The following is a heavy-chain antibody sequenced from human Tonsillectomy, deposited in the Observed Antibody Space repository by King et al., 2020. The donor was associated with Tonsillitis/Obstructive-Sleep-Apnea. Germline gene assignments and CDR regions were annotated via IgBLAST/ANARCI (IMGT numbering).Heavy chain of an antibody. CDR2: ITWNSGYT. CDR1: GFTFDDYA. D-gene: IGHD3-10*01. Sequence: VQLVESGGGLVQPGRSLRLSCAASGFTFDDYAMHWVRQVPGKGLEWVSGITWNSGYTAYADSVKGRFTISRDNAKNSLYLQLNSLKTEDTAVYYCTRAGSTNGEWGMDVWGQGTTVTVSS. V-gene: IGHV3-9*01. CDR3: TRAGSTNGEWGMDV. J-gene: IGHJ6*02.